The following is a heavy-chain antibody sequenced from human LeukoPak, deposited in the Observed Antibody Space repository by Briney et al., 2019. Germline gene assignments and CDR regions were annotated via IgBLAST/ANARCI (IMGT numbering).Heavy chain of an antibody. CDR1: GYSISSGYY. CDR3: ARLQGITIFGVVTGWFDP. D-gene: IGHD3-3*01. J-gene: IGHJ5*02. CDR2: IYHSRST. V-gene: IGHV4-38-2*01. Sequence: SETLSLTCAVSGYSISSGYYWGWIRQPPGKGLEWIGSIYHSRSTYYNPSLKSRFTISVDTSKNQFSLKLSSVTAADAAVYYCARLQGITIFGVVTGWFDPWGQGTLVTVSS.